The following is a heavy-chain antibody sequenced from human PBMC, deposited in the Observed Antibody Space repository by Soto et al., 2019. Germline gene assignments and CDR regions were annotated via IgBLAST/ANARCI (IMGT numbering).Heavy chain of an antibody. CDR1: VFTFSNYA. Sequence: PVGSLRLSCASSVFTFSNYAMSCVRDSPGKGLQWVSTISGSGASTYYGDSVKGRFTLSRDNSENTLFLQMDSLRAEDTAVYYCAKGDLITGVAHFEYLGQGTLFSVSS. J-gene: IGHJ4*02. V-gene: IGHV3-23*01. CDR3: AKGDLITGVAHFEY. CDR2: ISGSGAST. D-gene: IGHD1-20*01.